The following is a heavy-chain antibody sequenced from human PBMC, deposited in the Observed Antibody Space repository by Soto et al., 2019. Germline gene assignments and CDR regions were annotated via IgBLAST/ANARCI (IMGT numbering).Heavy chain of an antibody. CDR2: ISGSGGST. V-gene: IGHV3-23*01. J-gene: IGHJ6*02. Sequence: GGSLRLSCAASGFIFSSFWMSWVRQAPGKGLEWVSAISGSGGSTYYADSVKGRFTISRDNSKNTLYLQMNSLRAEDTAVYYCSKDFHQIRPYGMDVWGQGTTVTVSS. CDR3: SKDFHQIRPYGMDV. CDR1: GFIFSSFW.